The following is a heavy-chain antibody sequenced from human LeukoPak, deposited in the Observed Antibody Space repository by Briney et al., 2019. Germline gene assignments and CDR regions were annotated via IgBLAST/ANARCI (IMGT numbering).Heavy chain of an antibody. CDR2: ISYTGIT. CDR1: GGSITSGGFY. V-gene: IGHV4-31*02. Sequence: SETLSLTCTVSGGSITSGGFYWSWIRQPPGKGLEWLGFISYTGITYYNPSLKSRLSLSLDTSKSQFSLKLSSVNAADTAVYYCARISQSSGGFYYWGQGTLVTVSS. D-gene: IGHD2-15*01. J-gene: IGHJ4*02. CDR3: ARISQSSGGFYY.